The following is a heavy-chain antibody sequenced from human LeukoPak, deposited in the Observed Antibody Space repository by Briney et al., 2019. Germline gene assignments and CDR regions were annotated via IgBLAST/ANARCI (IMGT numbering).Heavy chain of an antibody. J-gene: IGHJ4*02. CDR3: ARRTTPRGISSWYEGGPFDY. Sequence: SETLSLTCTVSGGSISSSSYYWGWIRQPPGKGLDWIGSIYYSGSTYYNPSLKSRVTISVDTSKNQFSLKLSSVTAADTAVYYCARRTTPRGISSWYEGGPFDYWGQGTLVTVSS. D-gene: IGHD6-13*01. CDR1: GGSISSSSYY. V-gene: IGHV4-39*01. CDR2: IYYSGST.